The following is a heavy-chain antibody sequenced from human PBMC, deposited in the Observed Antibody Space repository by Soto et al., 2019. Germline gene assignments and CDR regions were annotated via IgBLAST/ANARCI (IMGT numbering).Heavy chain of an antibody. Sequence: SETLSLTCTVSGGSISSGGYYWSWIRQHPGKGLEWIGYIYYSGRTYYNPSLKSRCTISVDTSKNQFSLNLSSVTAAYTAVYYCARGMTAPPDYYDCSVYDPAEYFQHWGQGTLVTVSS. CDR1: GGSISSGGYY. D-gene: IGHD3-22*01. V-gene: IGHV4-31*03. J-gene: IGHJ1*01. CDR2: IYYSGRT. CDR3: ARGMTAPPDYYDCSVYDPAEYFQH.